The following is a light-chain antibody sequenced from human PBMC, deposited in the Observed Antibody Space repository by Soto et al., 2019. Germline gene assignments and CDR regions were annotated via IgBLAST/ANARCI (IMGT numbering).Light chain of an antibody. V-gene: IGLV2-23*01. CDR2: EGY. Sequence: QSVLTQPASVSGSPGQSITISCTGTSSDIGTYNLVSWYQQHPGKAPKLIIYEGYKRPSGVSDRFSGSRSGNTASLTISGLQAEGEADYHCCSYAGSSPYVFGTGTKVTVL. CDR1: SSDIGTYNL. CDR3: CSYAGSSPYV. J-gene: IGLJ1*01.